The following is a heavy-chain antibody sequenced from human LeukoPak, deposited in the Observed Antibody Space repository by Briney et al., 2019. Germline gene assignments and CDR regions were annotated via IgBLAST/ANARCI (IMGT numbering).Heavy chain of an antibody. CDR3: ARVVRGVGAFDY. J-gene: IGHJ4*02. Sequence: SETLSLTCTVSGGSISNKNYYWGWIRQPPGKGLEWIGSIYYSGSTNYNPSLKSRVTISVDTSKNQFSLKLSSVTAADTAVYYCARVVRGVGAFDYWGQGTLVTASS. CDR2: IYYSGST. V-gene: IGHV4-39*07. D-gene: IGHD3-10*01. CDR1: GGSISNKNYY.